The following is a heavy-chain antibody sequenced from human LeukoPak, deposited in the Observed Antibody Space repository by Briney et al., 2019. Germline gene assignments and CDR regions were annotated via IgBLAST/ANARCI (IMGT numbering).Heavy chain of an antibody. V-gene: IGHV4-39*07. Sequence: PSETLSLTCTVSGGAISSSSDYWGWIRQPPGKGLEWIGNIYYSGSTYYNPSLKSRVTISVDTSKNQFSLKLSSVTAADTAVYYCARDRRYYDRSAYSPYYYCYGMDVWGQGTTVTVSS. J-gene: IGHJ6*02. CDR3: ARDRRYYDRSAYSPYYYCYGMDV. CDR2: IYYSGST. D-gene: IGHD3-22*01. CDR1: GGAISSSSDY.